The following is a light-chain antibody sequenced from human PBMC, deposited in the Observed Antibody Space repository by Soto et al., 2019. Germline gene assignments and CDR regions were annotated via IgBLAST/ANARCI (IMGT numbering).Light chain of an antibody. CDR1: QSIRTF. J-gene: IGKJ1*01. CDR2: DVS. CDR3: QQSFSTPWT. V-gene: IGKV1-39*01. Sequence: DIQMTQSPSSLSASVGDRVTITCRASQSIRTFLNWYQQKPRKAPRLLMYDVSTLESGVPSRFSGSGSRTDFTLTISSLQPEDVATYYCQQSFSTPWTFGQGTKVDIK.